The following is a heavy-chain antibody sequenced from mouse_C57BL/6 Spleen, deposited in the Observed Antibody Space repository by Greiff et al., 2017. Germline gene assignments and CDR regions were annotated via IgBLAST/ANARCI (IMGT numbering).Heavy chain of an antibody. CDR2: INYDGSST. Sequence: EVQVVESEGGLVQPGSSMKLSCTASGFTFSDYYMAWVRQVPEKGLEWVANINYDGSSTYYLDSLKSRFIISRDNAKNILYLQMSSLKSEDTATYYCARAGYDGYPFDYWGQGTTLTVSS. CDR1: GFTFSDYY. CDR3: ARAGYDGYPFDY. D-gene: IGHD2-3*01. J-gene: IGHJ2*01. V-gene: IGHV5-16*01.